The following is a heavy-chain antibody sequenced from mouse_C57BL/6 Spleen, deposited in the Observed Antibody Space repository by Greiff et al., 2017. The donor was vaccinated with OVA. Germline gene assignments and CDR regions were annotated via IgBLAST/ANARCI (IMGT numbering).Heavy chain of an antibody. D-gene: IGHD1-1*01. CDR1: GYTFTSYW. Sequence: VKLMESGAELAKPGASVKLSCKASGYTFTSYWMHWVKQRPGQGLEWIGYINPSSGYTKYNQKFKDKATLTADKSSSPAYMQLSSLTYDDSSVYYCANYYGSSYGDYFDYWGQGTTLTVSS. V-gene: IGHV1-7*01. CDR2: INPSSGYT. CDR3: ANYYGSSYGDYFDY. J-gene: IGHJ2*01.